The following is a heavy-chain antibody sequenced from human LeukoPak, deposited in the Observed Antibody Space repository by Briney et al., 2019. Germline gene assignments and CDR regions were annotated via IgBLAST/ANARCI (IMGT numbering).Heavy chain of an antibody. CDR2: IKQDGSEK. CDR3: VRDRDKDFDWANIFDY. Sequence: GGSLRLSCAASGFTFSSYWMSWVRQAPGKGLEWVANIKQDGSEKYYVDSVKGRFTISRDNAKNSLYLQMNSLRAEDTAFYYCVRDRDKDFDWANIFDYWGQGTLVTVSS. V-gene: IGHV3-7*01. D-gene: IGHD3-9*01. CDR1: GFTFSSYW. J-gene: IGHJ4*02.